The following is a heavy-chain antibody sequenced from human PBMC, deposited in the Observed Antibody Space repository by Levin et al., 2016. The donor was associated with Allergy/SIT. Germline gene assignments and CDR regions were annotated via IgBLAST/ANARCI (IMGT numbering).Heavy chain of an antibody. Sequence: SETLSLTCAISGDSVSSNSAAWNWIRQSPSRGLEWLGRTYYRSKWYNDYAVSVRSRISFNPDTSKNQVSLQLNSVTPEDTAVYYCASDGYYSSGHVLYHWGQGTLVTVSS. CDR3: ASDGYYSSGHVLYH. CDR2: TYYRSKWYN. D-gene: IGHD6-19*01. V-gene: IGHV6-1*01. CDR1: GDSVSSNSAA. J-gene: IGHJ5*02.